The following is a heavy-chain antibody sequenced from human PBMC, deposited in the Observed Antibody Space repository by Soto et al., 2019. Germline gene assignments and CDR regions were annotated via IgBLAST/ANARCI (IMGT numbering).Heavy chain of an antibody. Sequence: ASVKVSCKASGYTFTSYGISWVRQAPGQGLEWMGWISAYNGNTNYAQKLQGRVTMTTDTSTSTAYMELRSLRSDDTAVYYCARIDGSGSYSPAYYYYGMDVWGQGTTVTVSS. V-gene: IGHV1-18*01. CDR3: ARIDGSGSYSPAYYYYGMDV. J-gene: IGHJ6*02. CDR2: ISAYNGNT. D-gene: IGHD3-10*01. CDR1: GYTFTSYG.